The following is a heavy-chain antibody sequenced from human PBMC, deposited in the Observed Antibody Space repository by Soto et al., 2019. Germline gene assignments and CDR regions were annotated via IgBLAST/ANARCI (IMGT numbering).Heavy chain of an antibody. CDR3: AKLGKLLWFAELAFDGFYF. J-gene: IGHJ3*01. D-gene: IGHD3-10*01. V-gene: IGHV3-23*01. Sequence: EVQLLTSGGGLLQPGGSLRLSCAASGFPFSSYAMSWVRQAPGKGLEWVSTISGSGGSTYYADSVKGRFTISRDNSKSALSLQMNSLRAEDTAIYFFAKLGKLLWFAELAFDGFYFGGQGTLVTVSS. CDR2: ISGSGGST. CDR1: GFPFSSYA.